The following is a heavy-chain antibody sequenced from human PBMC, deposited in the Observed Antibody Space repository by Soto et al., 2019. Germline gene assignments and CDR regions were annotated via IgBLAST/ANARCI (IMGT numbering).Heavy chain of an antibody. J-gene: IGHJ6*02. Sequence: EVQLLESGGGLVQPGGSLRLSCAASGFTFNNYAVSWVRQAPGKGLEWVSAITFSGGRRYYADSVKGRFTISRDNSKNTLYLQMNSLRAEDTAVYYCAKELGVSGDYYYYGMDVWGQGTTVTVSS. V-gene: IGHV3-23*01. CDR3: AKELGVSGDYYYYGMDV. CDR2: ITFSGGRR. D-gene: IGHD2-8*01. CDR1: GFTFNNYA.